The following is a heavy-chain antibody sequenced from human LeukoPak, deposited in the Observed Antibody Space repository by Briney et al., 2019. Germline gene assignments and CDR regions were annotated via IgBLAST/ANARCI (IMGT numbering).Heavy chain of an antibody. CDR1: GGSISSGSYY. CDR2: IYYSGST. CDR3: ARSGDSSGYYYGGDLTFDY. D-gene: IGHD3-22*01. Sequence: PSETLSLTCTVSGGSISSGSYYWSWIRQPPGKGLEWIGYIYYSGSTNYNPSLKSRVTISVDTSKNQFSLKLSSVTAADTAVYYCARSGDSSGYYYGGDLTFDYWGQGTLVTVSS. J-gene: IGHJ4*02. V-gene: IGHV4-61*01.